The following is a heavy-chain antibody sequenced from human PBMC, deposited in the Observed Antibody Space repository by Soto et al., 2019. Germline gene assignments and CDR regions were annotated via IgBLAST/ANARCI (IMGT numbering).Heavy chain of an antibody. CDR1: GGSLSSGGYY. J-gene: IGHJ4*02. Sequence: PSETLSLTCTVSGGSLSSGGYYWSWIRQHPGKGLEWIGYIYYSGSTYYNPSLKSRVTISVDTSKNQFSLKLSSVTAADTAVYYCARGIYDILTGYHPSKYYFDYWGQGTLVTVSS. D-gene: IGHD3-9*01. V-gene: IGHV4-31*03. CDR3: ARGIYDILTGYHPSKYYFDY. CDR2: IYYSGST.